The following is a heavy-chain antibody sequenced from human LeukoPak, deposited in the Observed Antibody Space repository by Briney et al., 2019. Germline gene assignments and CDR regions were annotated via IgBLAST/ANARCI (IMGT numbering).Heavy chain of an antibody. CDR1: GGSISSYY. J-gene: IGHJ6*03. CDR3: ARRNHYFYYMDV. V-gene: IGHV4-4*09. CDR2: IFPSGSA. Sequence: SETLSLTCTVSGGSISSYYWTWIRQSPVKGLEWIGYIFPSGSAFYNPSLESRVTISLDTSENQFSLTLSSVTAADTAVYYCARRNHYFYYMDVWGKGTTVTVSS.